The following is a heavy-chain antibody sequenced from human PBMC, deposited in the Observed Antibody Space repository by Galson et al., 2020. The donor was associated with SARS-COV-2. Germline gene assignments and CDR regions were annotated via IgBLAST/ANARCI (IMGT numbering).Heavy chain of an antibody. Sequence: GESLKISCAASGFTFSSYAMHWVRQAPGKGLEWVAVISYDGSNKYYADSVKGRFTISRDNSKNTLYLQMNSLRAEDTAVYYCARESLTPYDSSGSSYFDYWGQGTLVTVSS. CDR3: ARESLTPYDSSGSSYFDY. CDR2: ISYDGSNK. D-gene: IGHD3-22*01. J-gene: IGHJ4*02. CDR1: GFTFSSYA. V-gene: IGHV3-30*01.